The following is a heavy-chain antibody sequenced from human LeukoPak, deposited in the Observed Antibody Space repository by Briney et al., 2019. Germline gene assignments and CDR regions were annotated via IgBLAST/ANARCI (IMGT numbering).Heavy chain of an antibody. D-gene: IGHD2-2*01. CDR3: TKDRYCTTTTCPFDY. Sequence: PAGSLRLSCAASELSFDEYAMHWVRQAPGKGLEWVSLISGDGRNTYYADSVKGRFTISRDNSKNSLYLQMNSLKTEDTALYYCTKDRYCTTTTCPFDYWGQGTLVTVSS. J-gene: IGHJ4*02. V-gene: IGHV3-43*02. CDR1: ELSFDEYA. CDR2: ISGDGRNT.